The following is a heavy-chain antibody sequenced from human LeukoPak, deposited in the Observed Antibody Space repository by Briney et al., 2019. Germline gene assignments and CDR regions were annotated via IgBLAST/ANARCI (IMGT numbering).Heavy chain of an antibody. V-gene: IGHV3-43*01. J-gene: IGHJ4*02. D-gene: IGHD3-10*01. Sequence: GGSLSLSCAASGFPFDDYTMHWVCKAPGKGLGWVSLFSWDGGSTYHADSVKGRFTISRDNGKNSLYLQMNSLRTEDTALYYCAKDRYGSGSYSLSFDYWGQGTLVTVSS. CDR3: AKDRYGSGSYSLSFDY. CDR1: GFPFDDYT. CDR2: FSWDGGST.